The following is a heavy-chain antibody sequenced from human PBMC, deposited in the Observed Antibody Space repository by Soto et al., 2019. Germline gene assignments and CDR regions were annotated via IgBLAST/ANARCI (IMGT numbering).Heavy chain of an antibody. CDR2: ISGSGGST. CDR3: AKGPADGLWFGDWFDP. J-gene: IGHJ5*02. V-gene: IGHV3-23*01. Sequence: GGSLRLSCAASGFTFSSYAMSWVRQAPGKGLEWVSAISGSGGSTYYADSVKGRFTISRDDSKNTLYLQMNSLRAEDTAVHYCAKGPADGLWFGDWFDPWGQGTLVTVSS. CDR1: GFTFSSYA. D-gene: IGHD3-10*01.